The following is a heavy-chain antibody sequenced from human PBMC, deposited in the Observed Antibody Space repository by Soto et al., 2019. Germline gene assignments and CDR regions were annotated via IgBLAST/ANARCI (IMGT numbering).Heavy chain of an antibody. J-gene: IGHJ4*02. V-gene: IGHV3-23*01. CDR1: GFTFSSYA. Sequence: GGSLRLSCAASGFTFSSYAMSWVRQAPGKGLEWVSAISGSGGSTYYADSVKGRFTISRDNSKNTLYLQMNSLRAEDTAVYYCAKDYARPQLRFLEWLFSYWGQGTLVTVSS. CDR3: AKDYARPQLRFLEWLFSY. CDR2: ISGSGGST. D-gene: IGHD3-3*01.